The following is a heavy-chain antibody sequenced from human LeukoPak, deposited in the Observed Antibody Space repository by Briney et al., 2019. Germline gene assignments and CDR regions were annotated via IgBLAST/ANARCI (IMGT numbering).Heavy chain of an antibody. CDR1: GGSISSGGYS. Sequence: TSETLSLTCAVSGGSISSGGYSWSWIRQPPGKGLEWIGYIYHSGSTYYNPFLKSRVTISVDRSKNQFSLKLSSVTAADTAVYYCARGGYPMINWFDPWGQGTLVTVSS. J-gene: IGHJ5*02. CDR2: IYHSGST. CDR3: ARGGYPMINWFDP. V-gene: IGHV4-30-2*01. D-gene: IGHD2-15*01.